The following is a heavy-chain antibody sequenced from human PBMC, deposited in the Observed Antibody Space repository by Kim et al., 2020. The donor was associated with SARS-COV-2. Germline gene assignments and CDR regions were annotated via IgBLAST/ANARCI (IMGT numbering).Heavy chain of an antibody. CDR3: ARAGGSGSTYYYNGLDV. CDR2: VSDTGNT. D-gene: IGHD3-10*01. V-gene: IGHV4-59*01. Sequence: SETLSLTCTVSGGSIRHYFWNWIRQSPGKGLEWIGYVSDTGNTNYNPSLHGRLTMTVDRSKSQFSLDLSSVTAADTATYYCARAGGSGSTYYYNGLDVWGRGTSVTVS. J-gene: IGHJ6*02. CDR1: GGSIRHYF.